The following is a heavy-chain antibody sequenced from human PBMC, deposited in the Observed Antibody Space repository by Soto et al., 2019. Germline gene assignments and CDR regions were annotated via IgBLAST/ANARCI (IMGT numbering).Heavy chain of an antibody. CDR1: GGSISGGGYY. CDR2: IYYSGST. CDR3: ARAQWEPNDFDY. V-gene: IGHV4-31*03. Sequence: LSLTGTVSGGSISGGGYYWSWIRQHPGKGLEWIGYIYYSGSTYYNPSLKSRVTISVDTSKNQFSLKLSSVTAADTAVYYCARAQWEPNDFDYWGQGTLVTVSS. D-gene: IGHD1-26*01. J-gene: IGHJ4*02.